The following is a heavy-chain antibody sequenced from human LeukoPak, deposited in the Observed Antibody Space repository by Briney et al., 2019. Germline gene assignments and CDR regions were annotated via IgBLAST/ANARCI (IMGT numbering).Heavy chain of an antibody. CDR2: INPSGGST. V-gene: IGHV1-46*01. J-gene: IGHJ4*02. D-gene: IGHD2-8*01. CDR1: GGTFSSYA. Sequence: ASVKVSCKASGGTFSSYAISWVRQAPGQGLEWMGIINPSGGSTSYAQKFQGRVTMTRDMSTSTVYMELSSLRSEDTAVYDCATSSVFYFDYWGQGTLVTVSS. CDR3: ATSSVFYFDY.